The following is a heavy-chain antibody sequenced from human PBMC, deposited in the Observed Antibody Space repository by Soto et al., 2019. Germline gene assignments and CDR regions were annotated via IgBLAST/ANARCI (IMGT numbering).Heavy chain of an antibody. D-gene: IGHD2-2*01. J-gene: IGHJ4*02. Sequence: QVQLQQWGAGLLKPSETLSLTCAVYGGSFSGYYWTWIRQSPEKGLEWIGEVNHSGTTYYNPSLKTRVTISVHTPKNQFSLKMSSVTAADTAVYYCARGIGYCSSINCYSSRRLRFDSGCQVTLVTVSS. CDR2: VNHSGTT. CDR3: ARGIGYCSSINCYSSRRLRFDS. V-gene: IGHV4-34*01. CDR1: GGSFSGYY.